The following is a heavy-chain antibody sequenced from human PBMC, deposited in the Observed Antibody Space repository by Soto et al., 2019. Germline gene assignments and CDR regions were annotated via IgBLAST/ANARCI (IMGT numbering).Heavy chain of an antibody. CDR3: ARGLKNYYGVDV. J-gene: IGHJ6*02. CDR1: GFTFSSYA. CDR2: ISGSGGST. V-gene: IGHV3-23*01. Sequence: GGSLRLSCAASGFTFSSYAMSWVRQAPGKGLEWVSAISGSGGSTYYADSVKGRFTISRDNSENTVYLQMGSLRADDTAVYYCARGLKNYYGVDVWGQGTTVTVSS.